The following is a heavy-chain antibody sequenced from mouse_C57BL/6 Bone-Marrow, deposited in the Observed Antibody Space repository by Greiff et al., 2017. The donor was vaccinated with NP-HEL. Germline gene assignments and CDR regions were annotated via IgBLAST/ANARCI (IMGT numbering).Heavy chain of an antibody. V-gene: IGHV1-81*01. J-gene: IGHJ2*01. CDR3: AREGDYYGSSYPSLGY. D-gene: IGHD1-1*01. CDR1: GYTFTSYG. Sequence: QVQLQQSGAELARPGASVKLSCKASGYTFTSYGISWVKQRTGQGLEWIGEIYPRSGNTYYNEKFKGKATLTADKSSSTAYRELRSLTSEDSAVYFCAREGDYYGSSYPSLGYWGQGTTLTVSS. CDR2: IYPRSGNT.